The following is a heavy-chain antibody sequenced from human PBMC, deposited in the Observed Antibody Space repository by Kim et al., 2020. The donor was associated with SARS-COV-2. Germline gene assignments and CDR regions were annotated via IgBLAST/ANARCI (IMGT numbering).Heavy chain of an antibody. CDR2: ISSSSSYI. D-gene: IGHD3-3*01. CDR3: ARDREWSYYYGMDV. V-gene: IGHV3-21*01. J-gene: IGHJ6*02. CDR1: GFTFSSYS. Sequence: GGSLRLSCAASGFTFSSYSMNWVRQAPGKGLEWVSSISSSSSYIYYADSVKGRFTISRDNAKNSLYLQMNSLRAEDTAVYYCARDREWSYYYGMDVWGQGTTVTVSS.